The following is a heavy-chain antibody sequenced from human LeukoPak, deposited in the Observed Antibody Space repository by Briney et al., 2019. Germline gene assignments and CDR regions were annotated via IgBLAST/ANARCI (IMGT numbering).Heavy chain of an antibody. CDR1: GGSISFYY. CDR2: IYTSGST. Sequence: PSETLSLTCTVSGGSISFYYCSWVRQPAGKGLEWVGRIYTSGSTNYNPALKSRVTMSVDTSKNHFSLKLPPLTAADTAVYYCARGYSSTSPTPDYWGQGTLVTVSS. CDR3: ARGYSSTSPTPDY. V-gene: IGHV4-4*07. D-gene: IGHD6-6*01. J-gene: IGHJ4*02.